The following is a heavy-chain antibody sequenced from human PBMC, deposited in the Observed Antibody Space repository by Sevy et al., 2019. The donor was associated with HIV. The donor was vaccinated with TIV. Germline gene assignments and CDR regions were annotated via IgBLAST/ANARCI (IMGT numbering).Heavy chain of an antibody. Sequence: ASVKVSCKASGYTFNRYAMNWVRQAPGQGLEWMGWINTNTGNPKYAQDFTGRFVFSLDTSVSTAYLQISSVKAEDTAVYYCARHLSIAGTLYGMDVWGQGTTVTVSS. CDR1: GYTFNRYA. D-gene: IGHD6-6*01. CDR3: ARHLSIAGTLYGMDV. CDR2: INTNTGNP. V-gene: IGHV7-4-1*02. J-gene: IGHJ6*02.